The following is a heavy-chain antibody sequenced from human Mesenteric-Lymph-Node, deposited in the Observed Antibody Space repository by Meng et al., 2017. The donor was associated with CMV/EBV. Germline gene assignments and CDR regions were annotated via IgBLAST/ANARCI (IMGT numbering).Heavy chain of an antibody. V-gene: IGHV3-11*01. Sequence: GESLKISCAASGFTFSDYYMSWIRQAPGKGLEWLAWISSGYNTIHYADSVKGRFTISRDNAQNSLFLQMNSLSAEDTDVYYCGGYYNYYYGMNVWGQGTMVTVSS. J-gene: IGHJ6*02. D-gene: IGHD3-22*01. CDR3: GGYYNYYYGMNV. CDR2: ISSGYNTI. CDR1: GFTFSDYY.